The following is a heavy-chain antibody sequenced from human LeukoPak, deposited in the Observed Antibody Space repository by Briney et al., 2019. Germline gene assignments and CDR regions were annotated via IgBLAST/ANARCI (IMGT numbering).Heavy chain of an antibody. J-gene: IGHJ4*02. D-gene: IGHD4-17*01. CDR2: ITGSGGST. CDR3: AKGANYGDFLYFDY. Sequence: GGSLRLSCAASGFTVSSNYMSWVRQAPGKGLEWVSVITGSGGSTYYADSVKGRFTISRDNSKNTLYLQMDSLRAEDTAVYYCAKGANYGDFLYFDYWGQGTLVTVSS. V-gene: IGHV3-23*01. CDR1: GFTVSSNY.